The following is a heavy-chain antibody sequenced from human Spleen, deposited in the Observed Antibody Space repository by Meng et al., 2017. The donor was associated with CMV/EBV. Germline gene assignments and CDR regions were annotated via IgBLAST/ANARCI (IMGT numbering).Heavy chain of an antibody. CDR3: AGGLSRDSSSYPYWYFDL. CDR1: GGTFSSYA. D-gene: IGHD6-6*01. J-gene: IGHJ2*01. V-gene: IGHV1-69*05. CDR2: IIPIFGTA. Sequence: SVKVSCKASGGTFSSYAISWVRQAPGQGLEWMGGIIPIFGTANYALKFQGRVTITTDESTSTAYMELSSLRSEDTAVYYCAGGLSRDSSSYPYWYFDLWGRGTLVTVSS.